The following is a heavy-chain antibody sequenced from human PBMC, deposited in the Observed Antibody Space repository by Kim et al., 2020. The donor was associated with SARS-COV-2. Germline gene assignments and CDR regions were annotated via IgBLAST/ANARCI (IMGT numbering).Heavy chain of an antibody. CDR3: EGYVDIVATISTDFDY. D-gene: IGHD5-12*01. J-gene: IGHJ4*02. V-gene: IGHV4-39*01. Sequence: SLKSRVTISVDTSKNQFSLKLSSVTAADTAVYYCEGYVDIVATISTDFDYWGQGTLVTVSS.